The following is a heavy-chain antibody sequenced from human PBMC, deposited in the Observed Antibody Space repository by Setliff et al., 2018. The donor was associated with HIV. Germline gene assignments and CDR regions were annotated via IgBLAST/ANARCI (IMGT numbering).Heavy chain of an antibody. J-gene: IGHJ4*02. V-gene: IGHV3-23*01. CDR3: ANTAAYGTGWYGRNDY. D-gene: IGHD6-19*01. CDR2: IRGSGGGT. CDR1: GFTFSIYA. Sequence: GGSLRLSCAASGFTFSIYAMSWGRQPPGKGLGWGSVIRGSGGGTAYADSVKGRFTISRDNSKNTLFLQLNSMRAEDTDIYYCANTAAYGTGWYGRNDYRGQGTLVTVSS.